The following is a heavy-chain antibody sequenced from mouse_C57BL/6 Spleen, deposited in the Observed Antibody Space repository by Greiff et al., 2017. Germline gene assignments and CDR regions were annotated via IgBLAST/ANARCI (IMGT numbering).Heavy chain of an antibody. D-gene: IGHD1-1*01. J-gene: IGHJ1*03. CDR3: ARTIYYGSSYRYFDV. Sequence: VQLQQPGAELVRPGSSVKLSCKASGYTFTSYCMHWVKQRPIQGLEWIGNIDPSDSETHYNQKFKDKATLTVDTSSSTAYMQLSSLTSEDSAVYYCARTIYYGSSYRYFDVWGTGTTVTVSS. CDR2: IDPSDSET. V-gene: IGHV1-52*01. CDR1: GYTFTSYC.